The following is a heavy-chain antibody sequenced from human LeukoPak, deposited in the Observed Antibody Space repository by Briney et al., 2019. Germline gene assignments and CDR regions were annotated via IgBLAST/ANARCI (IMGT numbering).Heavy chain of an antibody. CDR3: ARDFWAYFDY. V-gene: IGHV3-7*04. Sequence: GGSLRLSCAASGFTFGNYWMNWVRQAPGKGLEWVANINVDGSEKYYVDSVKGRFTISRDNAKNSLYLQMNSLRAEDTALYYCARDFWAYFDYWGQGTLVTVSS. CDR1: GFTFGNYW. J-gene: IGHJ4*02. D-gene: IGHD2/OR15-2a*01. CDR2: INVDGSEK.